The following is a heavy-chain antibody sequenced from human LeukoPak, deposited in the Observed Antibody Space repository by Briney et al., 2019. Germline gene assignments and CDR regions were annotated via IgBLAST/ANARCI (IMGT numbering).Heavy chain of an antibody. CDR2: FDPEDGET. CDR3: ATVSYNLDYYYMDV. J-gene: IGHJ6*03. V-gene: IGHV1-24*01. CDR1: GYTLTELS. Sequence: ASVKVSCKVSGYTLTELSMHWVRQAPGKGIEWMGGFDPEDGETIYAQKFQGRVTMTEDTSTDTAYMELGSLRSEDTAVYYCATVSYNLDYYYMDVWGKGTTVTVSS. D-gene: IGHD5-24*01.